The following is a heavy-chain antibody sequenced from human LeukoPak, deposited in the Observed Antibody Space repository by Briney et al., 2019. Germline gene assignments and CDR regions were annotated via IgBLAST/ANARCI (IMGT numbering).Heavy chain of an antibody. D-gene: IGHD5-12*01. J-gene: IGHJ4*02. CDR2: IIPIFGTA. CDR3: ARLRGRGYDPSFDY. Sequence: SVKVSCKASGGTFSSYAISWVRQAPGQGLEWVGGIIPIFGTANYAQKFQGRVTITADESTSTAYMELSSLRSEDTAVYYCARLRGRGYDPSFDYWGQGTLVTVSS. CDR1: GGTFSSYA. V-gene: IGHV1-69*13.